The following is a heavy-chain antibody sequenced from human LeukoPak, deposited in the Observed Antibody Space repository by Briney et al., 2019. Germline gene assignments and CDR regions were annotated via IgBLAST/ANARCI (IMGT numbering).Heavy chain of an antibody. D-gene: IGHD3-16*01. J-gene: IGHJ4*02. V-gene: IGHV4-34*01. Sequence: SETLSLTCGVHGVSFGDYYWGWIRQSPGKGLEWIGELYHTGDTQYNPSLKSRVTISIDTSKNQFSLNVTSLTAADTSVYYCARGRHRIDYDPRGRSLVHVYFDNWGQGSLVTVSS. CDR3: ARGRHRIDYDPRGRSLVHVYFDN. CDR2: LYHTGDT. CDR1: GVSFGDYY.